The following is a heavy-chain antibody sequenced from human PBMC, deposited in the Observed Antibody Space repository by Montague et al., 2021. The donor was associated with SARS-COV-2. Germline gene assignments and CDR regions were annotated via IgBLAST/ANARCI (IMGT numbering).Heavy chain of an antibody. CDR2: ISYSGST. CDR3: ARHSTTHAFDP. J-gene: IGHJ5*02. D-gene: IGHD1-1*01. CDR1: SGSISPSDTHY. V-gene: IGHV4-39*01. Sequence: SETLSLTCVVSSGSISPSDTHYWGWVRQAPGKVLEWIATISYSGSTSYNPPRRRRVTIFVDTTKYQISLNLRFATAANTSVCYCARHSTTHAFDPWGQGILVTVSS.